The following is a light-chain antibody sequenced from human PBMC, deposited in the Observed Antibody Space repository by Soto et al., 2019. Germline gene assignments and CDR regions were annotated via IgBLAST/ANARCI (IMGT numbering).Light chain of an antibody. Sequence: EIVMTQSPATLSVSPGERVTLSCWASQSVFTNLAWSQHKPGQAPRLLIYAASTRATGLAARFSGSGSGTEFTLTISSLQSEDFAIYYCQQYNNWPYTFGQGTKLEIK. CDR2: AAS. CDR3: QQYNNWPYT. CDR1: QSVFTN. V-gene: IGKV3-15*01. J-gene: IGKJ2*01.